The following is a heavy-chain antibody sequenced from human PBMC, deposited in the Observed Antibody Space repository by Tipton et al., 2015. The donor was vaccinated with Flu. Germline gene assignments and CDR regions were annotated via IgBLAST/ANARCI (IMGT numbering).Heavy chain of an antibody. J-gene: IGHJ4*02. CDR3: AREGQSYFDY. V-gene: IGHV4-38-2*02. CDR2: INHRGST. CDR1: GSSIGSDYY. Sequence: TLSLTCTASGSSIGSDYYWGWVRQPPGKGLEWIGEINHRGSTTYDPSLKSRVTISVDTSKNQFSLKLSSVTAADTAVYYCAREGQSYFDYWGQGTLVTVSS.